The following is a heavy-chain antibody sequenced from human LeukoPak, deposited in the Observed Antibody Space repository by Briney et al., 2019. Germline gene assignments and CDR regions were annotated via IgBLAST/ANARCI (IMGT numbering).Heavy chain of an antibody. Sequence: PGGSLRLSCAASGFTVSSNYMSWVRQAPGKGLEWVSVIYSGGSTYYADSVEGRFTISRDNSKNTLYLQMNSLRAEDTAVYYCARDDIVGATGGFDYWGQGTLVTVSS. D-gene: IGHD1-26*01. CDR3: ARDDIVGATGGFDY. CDR2: IYSGGST. J-gene: IGHJ4*02. V-gene: IGHV3-66*01. CDR1: GFTVSSNY.